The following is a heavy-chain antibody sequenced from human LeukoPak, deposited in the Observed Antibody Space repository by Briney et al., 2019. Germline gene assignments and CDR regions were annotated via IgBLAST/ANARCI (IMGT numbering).Heavy chain of an antibody. J-gene: IGHJ4*02. D-gene: IGHD3-9*01. Sequence: PGRSLRLSCAASGFTFSSYAMSWVRQAPGKGLEWVSAISGSGGSTYYADSVKGRFTISRDNSKNTLYLQMNSLRAEDTAVYYCAKVPSYSHYDILTGYYDYWGQGTLVTVSS. CDR3: AKVPSYSHYDILTGYYDY. CDR1: GFTFSSYA. CDR2: ISGSGGST. V-gene: IGHV3-23*01.